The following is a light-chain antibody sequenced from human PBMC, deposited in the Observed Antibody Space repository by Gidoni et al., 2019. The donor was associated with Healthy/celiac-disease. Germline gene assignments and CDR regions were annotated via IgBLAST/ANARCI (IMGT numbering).Light chain of an antibody. CDR2: GAS. CDR3: QQYGSSHLWT. V-gene: IGKV3-20*01. CDR1: QSVRSSY. Sequence: EIVLTQSPGTLSLSPGERATLSCRASQSVRSSYLAWYQQKPGQAPRLLIYGASSRATGIPDRFSGSGSGTDFPLTISRLEPEAFAVYYCQQYGSSHLWTFGQGTKVEIK. J-gene: IGKJ1*01.